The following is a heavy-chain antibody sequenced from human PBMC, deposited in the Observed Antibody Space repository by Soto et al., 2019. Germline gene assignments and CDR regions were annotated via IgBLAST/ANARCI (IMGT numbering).Heavy chain of an antibody. CDR3: ARDRSRPIFGVVKWSAFDI. CDR2: ISSNGGST. Sequence: PGGSLRLSCAASGFTFSSYAMHWVRQAPGKGLEYVSAISSNGGSTYYANSVKGRFTISRDNSKNTLYLQMGSLRAEDMAVYYCARDRSRPIFGVVKWSAFDIWGQGTMVTVSS. V-gene: IGHV3-64*01. D-gene: IGHD3-3*01. J-gene: IGHJ3*02. CDR1: GFTFSSYA.